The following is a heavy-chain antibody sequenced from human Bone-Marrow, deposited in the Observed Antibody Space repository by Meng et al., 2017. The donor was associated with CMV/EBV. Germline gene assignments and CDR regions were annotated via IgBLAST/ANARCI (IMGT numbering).Heavy chain of an antibody. Sequence: SETLSLTCAVYGGSFSGYYWSWIRQPPGKGLEWIGSIYYSGSTYYNPSLKSRVTISVDTSKNQFSLKLSSVTAADTAVYYCARALIWFGASYGMDVWGQGTTVTVSS. CDR2: IYYSGST. J-gene: IGHJ6*02. D-gene: IGHD3-10*01. CDR1: GGSFSGYY. V-gene: IGHV4-34*01. CDR3: ARALIWFGASYGMDV.